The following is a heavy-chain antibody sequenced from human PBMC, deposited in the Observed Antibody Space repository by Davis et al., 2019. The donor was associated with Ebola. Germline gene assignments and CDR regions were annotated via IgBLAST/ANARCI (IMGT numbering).Heavy chain of an antibody. Sequence: AASVQVSCKASGYTFTSYGISWVRQAPGQGLEWMGWIIPILGIANYAQKFQGRVTITADKSTSTAYMELSSLRSEDTAVYYCANGYSSSWDLDYWGQGTLVTVSS. CDR1: GYTFTSYG. D-gene: IGHD6-13*01. J-gene: IGHJ4*02. V-gene: IGHV1-69*10. CDR2: IIPILGIA. CDR3: ANGYSSSWDLDY.